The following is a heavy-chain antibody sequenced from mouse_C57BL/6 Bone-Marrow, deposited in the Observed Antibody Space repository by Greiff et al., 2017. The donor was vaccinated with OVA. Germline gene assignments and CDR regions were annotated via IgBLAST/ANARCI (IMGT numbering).Heavy chain of an antibody. CDR3: ARQGDYDGLFDY. D-gene: IGHD2-3*01. J-gene: IGHJ2*01. CDR1: GFTFSDYG. V-gene: IGHV5-15*01. CDR2: ISNLAYSI. Sequence: DVQLVESGGGLVQPGGSLKLSCAASGFTFSDYGMAWVRQAPRKGPEWVAFISNLAYSIYYADTVTGRFTISRENAKNTLYLEMSSLRSEDTAMYYCARQGDYDGLFDYWGQGTTLTVAS.